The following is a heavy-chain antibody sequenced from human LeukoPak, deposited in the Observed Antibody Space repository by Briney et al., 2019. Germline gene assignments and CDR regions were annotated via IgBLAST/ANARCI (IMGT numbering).Heavy chain of an antibody. Sequence: PSETLSLTCAVYGGSFSGYYWSWIRQPPGKGLEWIGEINHSGSTNYNPSLKSRVTISVDTSKNQFSLKLSSVTAADTAVYYFARKKVVLWFGRPPFFDYWGQGTLVTVSS. CDR3: ARKKVVLWFGRPPFFDY. V-gene: IGHV4-34*01. CDR1: GGSFSGYY. D-gene: IGHD3-10*01. J-gene: IGHJ4*02. CDR2: INHSGST.